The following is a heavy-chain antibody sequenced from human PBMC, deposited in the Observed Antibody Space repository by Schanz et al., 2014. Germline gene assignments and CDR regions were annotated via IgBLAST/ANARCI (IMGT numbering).Heavy chain of an antibody. D-gene: IGHD2-15*01. Sequence: QVQLVQSGGEVKKPGASVKVSCKASGYTFTFTTYGISWVRQVPGQGLEWMGWINTYNGNTNYAQKFQGRVVMTTDTSTSTAYMELRSLRSDDTAVYYCARCGTISCYHGWIDTWGQGTLVTVSS. CDR1: GYTFTFTTYG. CDR2: INTYNGNT. J-gene: IGHJ5*02. CDR3: ARCGTISCYHGWIDT. V-gene: IGHV1-18*01.